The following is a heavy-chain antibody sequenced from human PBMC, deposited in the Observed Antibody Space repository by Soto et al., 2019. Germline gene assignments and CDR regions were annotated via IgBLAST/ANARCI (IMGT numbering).Heavy chain of an antibody. J-gene: IGHJ4*02. V-gene: IGHV4-59*01. D-gene: IGHD2-8*01. CDR2: VYSSGGT. CDR1: GDSITSYN. Sequence: PSETLSLTCTVSGDSITSYNWNWLRQPPGKALEWIGYVYSSGGTNYNPSLKSRVTISVDTSRNQFSLKVNSVTAADTAVYYCGTLPPRIELTLLPIPTWGQGTLVTVS. CDR3: GTLPPRIELTLLPIPT.